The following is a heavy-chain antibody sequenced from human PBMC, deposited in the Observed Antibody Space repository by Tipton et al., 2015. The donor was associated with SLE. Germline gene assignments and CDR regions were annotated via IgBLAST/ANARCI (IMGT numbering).Heavy chain of an antibody. CDR1: GYSISSGYY. CDR3: ARANRLPYRVYFDS. V-gene: IGHV4-38-2*02. CDR2: VYHSGSI. Sequence: TLSLTCSVSGYSISSGYYWGWIRQPPGRGLEWIGSVYHSGSIYFNPSVESRVTISVDPSENHFSLKLSSLTAADAAVYWCARANRLPYRVYFDSWGQGTLVTVSS. J-gene: IGHJ4*02. D-gene: IGHD1-14*01.